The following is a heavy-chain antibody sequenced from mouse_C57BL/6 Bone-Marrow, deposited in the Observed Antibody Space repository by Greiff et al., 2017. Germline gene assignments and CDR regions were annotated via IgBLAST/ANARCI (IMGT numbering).Heavy chain of an antibody. CDR3: ARFDGYSRYFDY. CDR2: IYPRSGNT. CDR1: GYTFTSYG. D-gene: IGHD2-3*01. Sequence: QVQLQQSGAELARPGASVKLSCKASGYTFTSYGISWVKQRTGQGLEWIGEIYPRSGNTYYNEKFKGKATLTADKSSSTAYMELRSLTSEDSAVYFCARFDGYSRYFDYWGQGTTLTVSS. V-gene: IGHV1-81*01. J-gene: IGHJ2*01.